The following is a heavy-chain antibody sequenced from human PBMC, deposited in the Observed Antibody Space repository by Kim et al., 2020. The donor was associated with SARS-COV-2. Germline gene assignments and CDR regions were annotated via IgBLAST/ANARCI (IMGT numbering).Heavy chain of an antibody. V-gene: IGHV4-31*03. CDR1: GGSISSGGYY. Sequence: SETLSLTCTVSGGSISSGGYYWSWIRQHPGKGLEWIGYIYYSGSTYYNPSLKSRVTISVDTSKNPYSLKLSSVTAADTAVYYCARDDAFDIWGQGTMVTVSS. CDR2: IYYSGST. CDR3: ARDDAFDI. J-gene: IGHJ3*02.